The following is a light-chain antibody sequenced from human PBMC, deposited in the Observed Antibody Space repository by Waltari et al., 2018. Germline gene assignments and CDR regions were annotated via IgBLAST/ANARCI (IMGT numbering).Light chain of an antibody. Sequence: QSALTQPASVSGSPGQSITLSCTGTSNDIGNNDLVSWYQQRPGEAPKLLMYGATKRPSGVSNRFSGSKSGKTASLTISGLQTEDEADYYCFSFVAANSFVFGPGTKVTVL. J-gene: IGLJ1*01. V-gene: IGLV2-23*01. CDR2: GAT. CDR3: FSFVAANSFV. CDR1: SNDIGNNDL.